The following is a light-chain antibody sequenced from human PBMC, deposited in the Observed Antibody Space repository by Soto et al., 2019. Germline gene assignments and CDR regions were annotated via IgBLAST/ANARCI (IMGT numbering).Light chain of an antibody. CDR2: DGS. Sequence: QMTQSPSTLSASVGDRVTITCRASRAISSWLAWYQQRPGKAPKLLIYDGSNLETGVPSRFSGSRSGTEFTLTISSLQPDDAATYYCQQYNGFSTFAQGTYVDIK. CDR1: RAISSW. CDR3: QQYNGFST. V-gene: IGKV1-5*01. J-gene: IGKJ2*01.